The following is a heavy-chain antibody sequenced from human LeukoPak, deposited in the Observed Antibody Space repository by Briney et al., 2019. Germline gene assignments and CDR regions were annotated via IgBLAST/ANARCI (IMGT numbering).Heavy chain of an antibody. V-gene: IGHV5-51*01. J-gene: IGHJ4*02. CDR3: VRSARFDY. Sequence: GESLKISCKGSGYTFATNWIGWVRQIPGKGLEWMGIIYPSDSDTRYSPAFQGQVTISADKSITTAFLQWSSLKASDSGMYYCVRSARFDYWGQGTLVTVSS. CDR1: GYTFATNW. CDR2: IYPSDSDT.